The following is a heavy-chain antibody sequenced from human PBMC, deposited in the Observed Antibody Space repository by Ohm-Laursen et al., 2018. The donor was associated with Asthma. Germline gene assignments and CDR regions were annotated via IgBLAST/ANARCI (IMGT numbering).Heavy chain of an antibody. CDR3: ATLSWYASQY. CDR1: GFTFSGSW. CDR2: IKPDGSQT. D-gene: IGHD2-2*01. Sequence: SLLLRYTDSGFTFSGSWVDLGGQGPVKGLQWLAFIKPDGSQTYYADSMEGRFSISRDNSKNSLYLQMSSLRGEDTAIYYCATLSWYASQYWGQGTLVTVSS. J-gene: IGHJ4*02. V-gene: IGHV3-7*01.